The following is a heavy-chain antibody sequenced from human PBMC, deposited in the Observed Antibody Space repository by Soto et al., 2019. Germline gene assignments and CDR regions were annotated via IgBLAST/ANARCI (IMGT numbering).Heavy chain of an antibody. D-gene: IGHD5-12*01. Sequence: GGPLRLSCAASGFPFSSYAMSWVRQAPGKGMEWVSAISGSGGSTYYADSVKGRFTIPRDNSKNTLYLQMNSRRAEDMAVFYCAKDEDRGDCVYDGLFWGQGTLVTVSS. CDR2: ISGSGGST. V-gene: IGHV3-23*01. CDR3: AKDEDRGDCVYDGLF. J-gene: IGHJ4*02. CDR1: GFPFSSYA.